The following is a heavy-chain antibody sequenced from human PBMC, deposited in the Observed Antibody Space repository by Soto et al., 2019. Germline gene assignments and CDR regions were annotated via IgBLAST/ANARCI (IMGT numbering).Heavy chain of an antibody. D-gene: IGHD6-6*01. J-gene: IGHJ4*02. CDR1: GFTFSTIA. CDR3: AKDADTSSSVVQAY. Sequence: EVQLMESGGGLVQPGGSLRLSCAASGFTFSTIAMSGVRQAPGEGLEWVSTISPSGASTYYADSLKGRFTISRDNSKNTLYLQISSLRTDGTAVYFCAKDADTSSSVVQAYWGQGTLVTVSS. V-gene: IGHV3-23*01. CDR2: ISPSGAST.